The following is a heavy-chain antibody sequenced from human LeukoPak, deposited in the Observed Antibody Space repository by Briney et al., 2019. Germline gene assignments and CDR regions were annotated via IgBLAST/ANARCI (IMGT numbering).Heavy chain of an antibody. V-gene: IGHV4-38-2*01. J-gene: IGHJ5*01. CDR3: ARHKSYCTISTCCYIDS. CDR1: GYSISSGYY. CDR2: MYHSGST. Sequence: SETLSLTCGVSGYSISSGYYWGGIRQPPGKGLEWIGNMYHSGSTDYNPSLKSRVTISIDTSKNQFSLNLRSVTAADTAVYYCARHKSYCTISTCCYIDSWRQGTLVTVSS. D-gene: IGHD2-2*01.